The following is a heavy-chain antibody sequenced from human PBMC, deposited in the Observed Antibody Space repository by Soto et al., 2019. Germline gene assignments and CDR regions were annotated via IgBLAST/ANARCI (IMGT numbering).Heavy chain of an antibody. V-gene: IGHV3-20*04. CDR3: ARGGGYGDDVFGCMDV. D-gene: IGHD4-17*01. CDR1: GFTFDDYG. Sequence: EVQLVESGGGVVRPGGSLRLSCAASGFTFDDYGMSWVRQAPGKGLEWVSGINWNGGSTGYADSVKGRFTISRDNAKNSLYLQRNSLRAEDTAVYYCARGGGYGDDVFGCMDVWGQGTTVTVSS. J-gene: IGHJ6*02. CDR2: INWNGGST.